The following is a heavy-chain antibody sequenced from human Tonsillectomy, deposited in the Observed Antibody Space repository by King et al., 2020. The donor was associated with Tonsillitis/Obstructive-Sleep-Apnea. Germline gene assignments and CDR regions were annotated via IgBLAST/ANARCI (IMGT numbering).Heavy chain of an antibody. J-gene: IGHJ5*02. CDR3: AKDFAAVTGDPGS. D-gene: IGHD6-19*01. CDR1: GFTFLTFA. V-gene: IGHV3-23*04. CDR2: ISVINGCR. Sequence: VQLVESGGGLVQPGGSLRLSCGASGFTFLTFAMTCVRQAPGKGPEWVSGISVINGCRYYADSVKGRFTISRDHSKNTLYLQMNSLRADDTALYYCAKDFAAVTGDPGSWGQGTLVTVSS.